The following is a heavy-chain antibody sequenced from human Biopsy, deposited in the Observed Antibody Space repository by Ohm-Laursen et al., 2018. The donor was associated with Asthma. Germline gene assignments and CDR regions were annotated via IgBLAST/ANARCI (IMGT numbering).Heavy chain of an antibody. CDR3: AKERYYDFWSGYPI. CDR1: GLTFSSYA. V-gene: IGHV3-30*04. CDR2: ISYDGSNK. D-gene: IGHD3-3*01. J-gene: IGHJ3*02. Sequence: SLRLSCAASGLTFSSYAMHWVRQAPGKGLEWVAVISYDGSNKYYADSVKGRFTISRDNSKNTLYLQMNSLRAEDTAVYYCAKERYYDFWSGYPIWGQGTMVTVSS.